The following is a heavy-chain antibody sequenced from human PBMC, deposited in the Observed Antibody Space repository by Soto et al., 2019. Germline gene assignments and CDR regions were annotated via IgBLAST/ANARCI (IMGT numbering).Heavy chain of an antibody. CDR1: GFSFSSCA. V-gene: IGHV3-23*01. J-gene: IGHJ4*02. CDR2: ISGSGRST. Sequence: GGSLRLSCAASGFSFSSCAMSWVRQSPGKGLEWVSVISGSGRSTDYADSVKGRFTMSRDNSKNMVFLQMNSLSAEDTAVYYCAKHTLFSDSWYEDYWGQGTLVTVSS. D-gene: IGHD6-13*01. CDR3: AKHTLFSDSWYEDY.